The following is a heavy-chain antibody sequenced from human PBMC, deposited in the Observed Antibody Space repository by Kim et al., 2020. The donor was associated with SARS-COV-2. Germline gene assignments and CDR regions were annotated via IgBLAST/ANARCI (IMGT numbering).Heavy chain of an antibody. CDR1: GGSISSSSYY. V-gene: IGHV4-39*01. CDR3: ARHPLTTPIDY. CDR2: IYYSGST. Sequence: SETLSLTCTVSGGSISSSSYYWGWIRQPPGKGLEWIGSIYYSGSTYYNPSLKSRVTISVDTSKNQFSLKLSSVTAADTAVYYCARHPLTTPIDYWGQGTLVTVSS. J-gene: IGHJ4*02.